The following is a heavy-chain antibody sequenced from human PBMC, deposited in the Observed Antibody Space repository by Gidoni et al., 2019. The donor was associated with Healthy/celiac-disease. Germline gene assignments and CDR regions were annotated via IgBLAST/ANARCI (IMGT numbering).Heavy chain of an antibody. J-gene: IGHJ4*02. Sequence: EVQLVESGGGLVQPGGSLKLSCAASGFPFSGSAMHWVRQASGKGLEWVGRIRSKANSYATAYAASVKGRFTISRDDSKNTAYLQMNSLKTEDTAVYYCTRWGQQLAPFDYWGQGTLVTVSS. CDR3: TRWGQQLAPFDY. V-gene: IGHV3-73*01. D-gene: IGHD6-13*01. CDR1: GFPFSGSA. CDR2: IRSKANSYAT.